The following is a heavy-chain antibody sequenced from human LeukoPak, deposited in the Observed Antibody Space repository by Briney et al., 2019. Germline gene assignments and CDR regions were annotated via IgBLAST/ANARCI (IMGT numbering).Heavy chain of an antibody. Sequence: GGSLRLSCAASGFTFSSYSMKWVRQAPGKGLEWVSDISGSGGSTYHADSVKGRFTISRDNSKNTLYLQMNSLRAEDTAVYCCAKGNVYGGNGMDVWGQGTTVTVSS. CDR2: ISGSGGST. CDR3: AKGNVYGGNGMDV. V-gene: IGHV3-23*01. D-gene: IGHD4/OR15-4a*01. CDR1: GFTFSSYS. J-gene: IGHJ6*02.